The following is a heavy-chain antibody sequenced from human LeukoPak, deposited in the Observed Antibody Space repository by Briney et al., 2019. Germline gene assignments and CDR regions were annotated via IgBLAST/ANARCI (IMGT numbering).Heavy chain of an antibody. Sequence: GESLRLSCAASGFTFSSYAMSWVRQAPGKGLEWVSAISGSGGSTYYADSVKGRFTISRDNSKNTLYLQMNSLRAEDTAVYYCAKGQTGEGYFDYWGQGTLVTVSS. J-gene: IGHJ4*02. CDR1: GFTFSSYA. D-gene: IGHD7-27*01. V-gene: IGHV3-23*01. CDR2: ISGSGGST. CDR3: AKGQTGEGYFDY.